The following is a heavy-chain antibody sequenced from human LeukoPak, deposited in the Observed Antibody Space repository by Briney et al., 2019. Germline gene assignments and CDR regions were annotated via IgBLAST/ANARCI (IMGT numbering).Heavy chain of an antibody. D-gene: IGHD5-18*01. J-gene: IGHJ6*02. CDR3: ARAPHSYGHKYYYYYGMDV. Sequence: PGGSLRLSCAASGFTLSDYYMSWIRQAPGKGLEWVSYISSSGSTMYYADSVKGRFTISRDNAKNSLYLQMNSLRAEDTAVYYCARAPHSYGHKYYYYYGMDVWGQGTTVTVSS. V-gene: IGHV3-11*01. CDR2: ISSSGSTM. CDR1: GFTLSDYY.